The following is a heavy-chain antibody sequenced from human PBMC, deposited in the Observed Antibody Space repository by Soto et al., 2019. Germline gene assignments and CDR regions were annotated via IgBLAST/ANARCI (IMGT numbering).Heavy chain of an antibody. CDR1: GFAFNDST. CDR3: TRSEGHFGVPPNGGVYYTYYMAV. D-gene: IGHD3-3*01. CDR2: IRGRRNTYAA. V-gene: IGHV3-73*01. Sequence: EVQLVESGGDLVQPGGSLKLSCAASGFAFNDSTIHWVRQASGKGLEWLGRIRGRRNTYAAAYGASVKGRITMSRDDSQDTAYLQINSLKTEDTAVYYCTRSEGHFGVPPNGGVYYTYYMAVWGKGTTVTVSS. J-gene: IGHJ6*03.